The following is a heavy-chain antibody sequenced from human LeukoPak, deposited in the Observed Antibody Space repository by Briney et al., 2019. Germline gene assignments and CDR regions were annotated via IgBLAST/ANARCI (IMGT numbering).Heavy chain of an antibody. D-gene: IGHD6-19*01. CDR2: IKQDGSEK. CDR1: GYTFSSYW. J-gene: IGHJ4*02. V-gene: IGHV3-7*01. Sequence: GGSLRLSCAASGYTFSSYWMSWVRQAPGKGLEWVANIKQDGSEKYYVDSVKGRFTISRDNAENSLYLQMNSLRAEDTAVYYCAPPQWLVLNWGQGTLVTVSS. CDR3: APPQWLVLN.